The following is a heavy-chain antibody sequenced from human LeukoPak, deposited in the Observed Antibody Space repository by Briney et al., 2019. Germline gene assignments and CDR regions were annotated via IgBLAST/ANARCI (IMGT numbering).Heavy chain of an antibody. V-gene: IGHV3-49*04. D-gene: IGHD3-9*01. J-gene: IGHJ4*02. Sequence: GGSLRLSCTASGFTFGDYAMSWVRQARGKGLVGVGFIRSKAYGGTTEYAASVKGRFTISRDDSKSIASPQMNSLKTEDTAVYYCTREPLRYFDWTAYFDYWGQGTLVTASS. CDR3: TREPLRYFDWTAYFDY. CDR1: GFTFGDYA. CDR2: IRSKAYGGTT.